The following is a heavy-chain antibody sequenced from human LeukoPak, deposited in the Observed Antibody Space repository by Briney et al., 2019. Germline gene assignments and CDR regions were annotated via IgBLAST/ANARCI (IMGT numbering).Heavy chain of an antibody. D-gene: IGHD3-22*01. CDR2: IYYSGST. V-gene: IGHV4-31*03. CDR1: GGSISSGGYY. CDR3: ARARFAVARYYYDSSGQSGYFDY. Sequence: TLSLTCTVSGGSISSGGYYWSWIRQHPGKGLEWIGYIYYSGSTYYNPSLKSRVTISVDTSKNQFSLKLSSVTAADTAVYYCARARFAVARYYYDSSGQSGYFDYWGQGTLVTVSS. J-gene: IGHJ4*02.